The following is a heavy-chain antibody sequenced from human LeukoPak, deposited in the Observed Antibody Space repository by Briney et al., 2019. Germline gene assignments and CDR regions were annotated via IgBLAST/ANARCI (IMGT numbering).Heavy chain of an antibody. J-gene: IGHJ6*03. D-gene: IGHD3-3*01. CDR3: AKDRRFLGWLSIPFYYMDV. CDR1: GFTFSSYA. Sequence: GGSLRLSCAASGFTFSSYAMSWVRQAPGKGLEWVSAISGSGGSTYYADSVKGRFAISRDNSKNTLYLQMNSLRAEDTAVYYCAKDRRFLGWLSIPFYYMDVWGKGTTVTVSS. V-gene: IGHV3-23*01. CDR2: ISGSGGST.